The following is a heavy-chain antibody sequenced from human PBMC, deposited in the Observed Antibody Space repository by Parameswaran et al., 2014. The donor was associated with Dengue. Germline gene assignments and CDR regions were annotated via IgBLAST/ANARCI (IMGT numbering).Heavy chain of an antibody. CDR2: INPSGGST. J-gene: IGHJ4*02. Sequence: WVRQAPGQGLGWMGIINPSGGSTSYAQKFQGRVTMTRDTSTSTVYMELSSLRSEDTAVYYCAREEMATTPFDYWGQGTLVTVSS. V-gene: IGHV1-46*01. D-gene: IGHD5-24*01. CDR3: AREEMATTPFDY.